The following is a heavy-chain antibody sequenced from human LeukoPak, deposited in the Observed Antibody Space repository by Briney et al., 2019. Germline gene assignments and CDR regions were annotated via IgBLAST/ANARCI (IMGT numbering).Heavy chain of an antibody. D-gene: IGHD6-19*01. CDR3: ARERSSGWYLY. J-gene: IGHJ4*02. CDR1: GYTFTSYA. CDR2: INAGNGNT. V-gene: IGHV1-3*01. Sequence: ASVKVPCKASGYTFTSYAMHWVRQAPGQRLEWMGWINAGNGNTKYSQKFQGRVTITRDTSASTAYMELSSLRSEDTAVYYCARERSSGWYLYWGQGTLVTVSS.